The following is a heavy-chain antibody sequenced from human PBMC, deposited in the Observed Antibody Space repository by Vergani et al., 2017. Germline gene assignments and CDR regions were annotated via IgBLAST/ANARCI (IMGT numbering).Heavy chain of an antibody. CDR1: GFTFSTYS. CDR3: ARDRAGSGFDY. D-gene: IGHD2-15*01. CDR2: ISSSTIYI. J-gene: IGHJ4*02. Sequence: EVQLVESGGGLVKPGGSLRLSCAASGFTFSTYSMNWVRQAPGKGLEWVSFISSSTIYIYYADSVKGRFTISRDNAKNSRYLQMDSLRAEDTAVYYCARDRAGSGFDYWGQGSLVTVSS. V-gene: IGHV3-21*01.